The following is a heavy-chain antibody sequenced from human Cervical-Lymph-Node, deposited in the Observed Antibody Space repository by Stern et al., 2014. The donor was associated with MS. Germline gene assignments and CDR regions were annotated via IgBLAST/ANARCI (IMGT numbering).Heavy chain of an antibody. CDR2: ISSYNGST. CDR1: GYTFTPPNYG. Sequence: VQVVQSGPEVRQPGASVRVSCKASGYTFTPPNYGIAWVREAPGRGLEWLGWISSYNGSTVDAQNLQDRVTMTTDTATSTAYMELRSLRSDDTAFYYCARERLRDFNDYHFDSWGQGTLVTVSS. J-gene: IGHJ4*02. D-gene: IGHD4-11*01. CDR3: ARERLRDFNDYHFDS. V-gene: IGHV1-18*01.